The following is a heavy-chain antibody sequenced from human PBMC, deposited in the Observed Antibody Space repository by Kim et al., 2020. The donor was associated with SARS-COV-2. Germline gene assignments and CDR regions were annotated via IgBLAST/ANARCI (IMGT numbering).Heavy chain of an antibody. CDR3: ARDRGRITMVVVVNDAFDI. Sequence: SETLSLTCAVSGGSISSSNWWSWVRQPPGKGLEWIGEIYHSGSTNYNPSLKSRVTISVDKSKNQFSLKLSSVTAADTAVYYCARDRGRITMVVVVNDAFDIWGQEAMVTVYS. V-gene: IGHV4-4*02. CDR1: GGSISSSNW. CDR2: IYHSGST. J-gene: IGHJ3*02. D-gene: IGHD3-22*01.